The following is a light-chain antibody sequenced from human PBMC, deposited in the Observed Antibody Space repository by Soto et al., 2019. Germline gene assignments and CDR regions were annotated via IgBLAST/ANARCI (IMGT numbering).Light chain of an antibody. V-gene: IGLV1-40*01. Sequence: QSALTQPPSVSGAPGQRVTISCTGRSSNIGAGYHVHWYQQLPGTAPKLLIYGNSNRPSGVPDRFSGSKSGTSASLAITGLQAEDEADYFCQSYDSSLSGVIFGGGTKLTVL. CDR1: SSNIGAGYH. CDR3: QSYDSSLSGVI. CDR2: GNS. J-gene: IGLJ2*01.